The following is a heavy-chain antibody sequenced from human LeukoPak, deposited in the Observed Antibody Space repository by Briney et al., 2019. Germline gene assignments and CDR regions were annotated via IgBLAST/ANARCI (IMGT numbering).Heavy chain of an antibody. V-gene: IGHV4-59*01. CDR3: ARGEMATGRDY. Sequence: PSETLSLTCTVSGGSTSSYYWSWIRQPPGKGLEWIGYIYYSGSTNYNPSLKSRVTISVDTSKNQFSLKLSSVTAADTAVYYCARGEMATGRDYWGQGTLVTVSS. D-gene: IGHD5-24*01. J-gene: IGHJ4*02. CDR2: IYYSGST. CDR1: GGSTSSYY.